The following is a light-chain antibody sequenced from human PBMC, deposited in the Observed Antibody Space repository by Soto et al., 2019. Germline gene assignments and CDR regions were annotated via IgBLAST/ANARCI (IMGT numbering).Light chain of an antibody. Sequence: QSAVTQPPSASGTPGQRVTISCSGSNSNIGRDFVSWYQQLPGAAPKLLIYSTHQRPSGVPDRFSGSKSGTSASLAISGLRSEDEADYYCAVWDSSLSGWIFGGGTKLTVL. CDR2: STH. J-gene: IGLJ2*01. CDR1: NSNIGRDF. V-gene: IGLV1-47*02. CDR3: AVWDSSLSGWI.